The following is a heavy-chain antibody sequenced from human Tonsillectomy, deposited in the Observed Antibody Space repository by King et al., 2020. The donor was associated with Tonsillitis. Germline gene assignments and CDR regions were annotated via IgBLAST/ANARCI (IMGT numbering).Heavy chain of an antibody. CDR2: IYYSGST. V-gene: IGHV4-30-4*01. D-gene: IGHD3-3*01. J-gene: IGHJ6*03. Sequence: QLQESGPGLVKPSQTLSLTCAVSGGSISSGDYYWNWIRQSPGKGLEWIGYIYYSGSTYYNPSLRSRVTISVDTSKNQFSLKLSSVTAADTAVYYCARGRDFGSGAYYYYYVDVWGRGTTVTVSS. CDR3: ARGRDFGSGAYYYYYVDV. CDR1: GGSISSGDYY.